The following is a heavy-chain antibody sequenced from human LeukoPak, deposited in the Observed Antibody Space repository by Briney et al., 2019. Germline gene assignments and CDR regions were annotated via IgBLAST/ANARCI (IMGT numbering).Heavy chain of an antibody. CDR3: PKDWRSARLGYYFDY. V-gene: IGHV3-30*18. Sequence: GGSLRLSCAASGVTSSTCGIHWVRQAPGKGLEWVAVISYDGSNKYYADSVKGRFTISRDNFKNTLYLHMSSLRAEDTALYYFPKDWRSARLGYYFDYWGQGTLVTVSS. CDR1: GVTSSTCG. D-gene: IGHD2-15*01. CDR2: ISYDGSNK. J-gene: IGHJ4*02.